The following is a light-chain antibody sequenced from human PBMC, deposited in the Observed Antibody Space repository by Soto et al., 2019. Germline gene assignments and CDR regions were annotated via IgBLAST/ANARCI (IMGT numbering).Light chain of an antibody. Sequence: QSALTQPRSVSGSPGQSVTISCTGSSSDVGSHNYVSWYQQHPGKAPKLIIYDFTKRPSGVPDRFSVYKSGNTASLTISGLQAEDEADYHCCSYAGNYTLIFGGGTKLTVL. CDR1: SSDVGSHNY. V-gene: IGLV2-11*01. CDR2: DFT. CDR3: CSYAGNYTLI. J-gene: IGLJ2*01.